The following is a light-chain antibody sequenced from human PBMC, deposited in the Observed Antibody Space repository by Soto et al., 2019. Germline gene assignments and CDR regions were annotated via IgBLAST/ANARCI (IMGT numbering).Light chain of an antibody. CDR2: AAS. J-gene: IGKJ5*01. CDR1: HDMRNY. Sequence: DIHMTQSPSSLSASVGHMFTITCQASHDMRNYLNWYQQKPGKAPELLIYAASTLQSGVPSRFSGSASGTDFTLTISCMKSEDFATYYCQQYYSFPTFGQGTRLEIK. V-gene: IGKV1-33*01. CDR3: QQYYSFPT.